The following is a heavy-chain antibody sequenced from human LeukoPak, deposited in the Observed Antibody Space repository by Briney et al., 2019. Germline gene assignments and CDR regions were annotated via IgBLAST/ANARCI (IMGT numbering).Heavy chain of an antibody. CDR1: GGSFSGYY. Sequence: SETLSLTCAVYGGSFSGYYWSWIRQPPGKGLEWIGEINHSGSTNHNPSLKSRVTISVDTSKNQFSLKLSSVTAADTAVYYCARGCSSTSCYDDPWGQGTLVTVSS. CDR3: ARGCSSTSCYDDP. D-gene: IGHD2-2*01. V-gene: IGHV4-34*01. CDR2: INHSGST. J-gene: IGHJ5*02.